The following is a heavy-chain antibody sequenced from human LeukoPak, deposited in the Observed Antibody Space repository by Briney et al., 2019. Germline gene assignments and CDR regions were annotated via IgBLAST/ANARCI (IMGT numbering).Heavy chain of an antibody. Sequence: SETLSLTCAVYGGSFSGYYWSWIRQPPGKGLEWIGEINHSGSTNYNPPLKSRVTISVDTSKNQFSMKLSSVTAADTAVYYCAARKGGRGFDYWGQGTLVTVSS. CDR1: GGSFSGYY. V-gene: IGHV4-34*01. CDR2: INHSGST. D-gene: IGHD1-14*01. CDR3: AARKGGRGFDY. J-gene: IGHJ4*02.